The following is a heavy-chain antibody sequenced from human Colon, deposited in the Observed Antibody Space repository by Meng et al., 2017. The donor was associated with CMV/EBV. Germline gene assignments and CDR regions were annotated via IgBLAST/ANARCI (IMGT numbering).Heavy chain of an antibody. CDR1: GYTFTGYY. CDR3: ARAGVVVRGGLKFDP. Sequence: ASVKVSCKASGYTFTGYYIHWVRQAPGQGLEWMGWINPNSGGTNYAQKFQGWVTMTRDTSINTAYMELSRLRSDDTAVYYCARAGVVVRGGLKFDPWGQGTLVTVSS. V-gene: IGHV1-2*04. CDR2: INPNSGGT. J-gene: IGHJ5*02. D-gene: IGHD2-2*01.